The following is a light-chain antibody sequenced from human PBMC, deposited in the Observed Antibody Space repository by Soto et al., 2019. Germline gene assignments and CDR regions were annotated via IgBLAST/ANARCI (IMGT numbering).Light chain of an antibody. V-gene: IGKV1-39*01. CDR3: QQSYSLPWT. J-gene: IGKJ1*01. CDR1: HRISSY. Sequence: ILVTQYLSSLSATAGHGVTITCRASHRISSYLNWYQQKPGQAPKLLIYAASSLQSGVPSRFSGSGSGTDFTLTISSLQPEDFATYCCQQSYSLPWTFGQGSMVDVK. CDR2: AAS.